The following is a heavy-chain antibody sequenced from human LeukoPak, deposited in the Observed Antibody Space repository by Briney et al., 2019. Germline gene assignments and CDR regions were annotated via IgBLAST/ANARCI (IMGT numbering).Heavy chain of an antibody. V-gene: IGHV3-30*14. CDR1: GFTFSSYT. D-gene: IGHD4-17*01. Sequence: GGSLRLSCAASGFTFSSYTMHWVRQAPGKGLEWVAVISYDGTNEYYADSVKGRFTISRDNSRNTLYLQMNSLRAEDTAVYYCARVTVTTTSDYFDCWGQGTLVTVSS. CDR3: ARVTVTTTSDYFDC. J-gene: IGHJ4*02. CDR2: ISYDGTNE.